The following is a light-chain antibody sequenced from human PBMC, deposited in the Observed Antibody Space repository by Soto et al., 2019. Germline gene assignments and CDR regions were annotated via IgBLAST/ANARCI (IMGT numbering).Light chain of an antibody. CDR1: QTVGDN. CDR3: QQYNNWPLGT. CDR2: GAF. J-gene: IGKJ1*01. V-gene: IGKV3-15*01. Sequence: ETAMTQSPVTLSLSPGERATLSCRASQTVGDNVAWYRQKPGQPPSLLIYGAFTRAPGVPARFSGSGSGTDFILTISSLQSEDFGFYYCQQYNNWPLGTFGQGTRVEI.